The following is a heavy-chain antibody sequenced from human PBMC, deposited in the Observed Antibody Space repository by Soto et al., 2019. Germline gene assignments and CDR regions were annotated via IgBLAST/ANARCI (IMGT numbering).Heavy chain of an antibody. CDR3: ARVAGYGKRYYYYGMDV. D-gene: IGHD3-16*01. Sequence: GXSVKVSCKASGGTFSSYAISWVRQAPGQGLEWMGGIIPIFGTANYAQKFQGRVTITADESTSTAYMELSSLRSEDTAVYYCARVAGYGKRYYYYGMDVWGQGTTVTVSS. J-gene: IGHJ6*02. CDR1: GGTFSSYA. V-gene: IGHV1-69*13. CDR2: IIPIFGTA.